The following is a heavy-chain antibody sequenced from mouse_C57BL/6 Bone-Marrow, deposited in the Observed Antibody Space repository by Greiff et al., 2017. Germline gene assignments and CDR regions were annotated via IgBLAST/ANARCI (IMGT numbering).Heavy chain of an antibody. Sequence: VKLVESGAELVKPGASVKISCKASGYAFSSYWMNWVKQRPGKGLEWIGQIYPGDGDTNYNGKFKGKATLTADKSSSTAYMQLSSLTSEDSAVYFCAGYNPYWYCDVWGTGTTVTVAS. D-gene: IGHD3-1*01. CDR1: GYAFSSYW. CDR2: IYPGDGDT. V-gene: IGHV1-80*01. J-gene: IGHJ1*03. CDR3: AGYNPYWYCDV.